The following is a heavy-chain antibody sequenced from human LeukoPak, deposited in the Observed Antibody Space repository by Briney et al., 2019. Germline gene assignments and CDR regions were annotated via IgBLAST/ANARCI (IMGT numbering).Heavy chain of an antibody. CDR2: IYYRRST. V-gene: IGHV4-59*01. D-gene: IGHD5-18*01. CDR3: ARAEPTAMVSVAFDY. J-gene: IGHJ4*02. Sequence: SETLSLTCTVSGGSISSYYWSWIRQPPGKGLEWIGYIYYRRSTNYNPSLKSRVTISVDTSKNQFSLKLSSLTAADTAVYYCARAEPTAMVSVAFDYWGQETLVTVSS. CDR1: GGSISSYY.